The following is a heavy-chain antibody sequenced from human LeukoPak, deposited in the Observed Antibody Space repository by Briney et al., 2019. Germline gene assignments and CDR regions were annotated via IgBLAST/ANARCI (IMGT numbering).Heavy chain of an antibody. J-gene: IGHJ4*02. V-gene: IGHV4-4*07. Sequence: PSETLSLTCKVSLGSINNYYWSWIRQPAGKGLEWIGRTHKSGTTYYSPSLKSRVTMSIDTSKNQFSLQLSAVSAADTAIYYCARVFSGNSLDYWGQGTLVAVSS. CDR1: LGSINNYY. CDR2: THKSGTT. D-gene: IGHD1-26*01. CDR3: ARVFSGNSLDY.